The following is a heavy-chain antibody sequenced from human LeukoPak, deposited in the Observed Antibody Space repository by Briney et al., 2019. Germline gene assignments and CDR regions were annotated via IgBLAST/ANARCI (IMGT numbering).Heavy chain of an antibody. Sequence: SETLSLTCTVSGGSISSYYWSWIRQPPGKGLEWIGYIYYSGSTNYNPSLKSRVTISVDTSKNQFSLKLSSVTAADTVVYYCARDNDFWSGQNWFDPWGQGTLVTVSS. CDR3: ARDNDFWSGQNWFDP. J-gene: IGHJ5*02. CDR2: IYYSGST. V-gene: IGHV4-59*01. D-gene: IGHD3-3*01. CDR1: GGSISSYY.